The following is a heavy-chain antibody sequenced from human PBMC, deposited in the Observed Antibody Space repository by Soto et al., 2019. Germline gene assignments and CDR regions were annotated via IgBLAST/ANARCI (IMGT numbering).Heavy chain of an antibody. CDR2: INPSGGST. Sequence: ASVKVSCKASGYTFTSYYMHWVRQAPGQGLEWMGIINPSGGSTSYAQKFQGRVTMTRDTSTSTVYMELSSLRSEDTAVYYCARASGPGELYYYMDVWGKGTTVTVSS. D-gene: IGHD3-10*01. V-gene: IGHV1-46*01. J-gene: IGHJ6*03. CDR3: ARASGPGELYYYMDV. CDR1: GYTFTSYY.